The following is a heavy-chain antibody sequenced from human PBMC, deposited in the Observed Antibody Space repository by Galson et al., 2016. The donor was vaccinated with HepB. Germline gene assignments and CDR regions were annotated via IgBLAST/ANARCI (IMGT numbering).Heavy chain of an antibody. CDR1: GFIFSNYW. V-gene: IGHV3-74*01. J-gene: IGHJ3*02. CDR2: IHSDGSTT. Sequence: SLRLSCAASGFIFSNYWMHWVRQAPGKGLVWVSHIHSDGSTTSYADSVKGRFTVSRDNAKNTLYMQMNSLRAEDTAVYYCARESPTTAGAFDIWGQGTMVTVSS. CDR3: ARESPTTAGAFDI. D-gene: IGHD4-17*01.